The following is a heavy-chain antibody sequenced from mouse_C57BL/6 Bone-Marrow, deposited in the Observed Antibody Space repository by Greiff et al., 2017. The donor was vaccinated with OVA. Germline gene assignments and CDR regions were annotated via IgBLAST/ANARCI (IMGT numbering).Heavy chain of an antibody. D-gene: IGHD2-3*01. Sequence: QVQLKQSGPELVKPGASVKISCKASGYAFSSSWMHWVKQRPGKGLEWIGRIYPGDGDTNYNGKFKGKATLTADKSSSTAYMQLSSLTSEDSAVYFCAGYDRTVVWGTGTTVTVSS. CDR1: GYAFSSSW. CDR2: IYPGDGDT. V-gene: IGHV1-82*01. J-gene: IGHJ1*03. CDR3: AGYDRTVV.